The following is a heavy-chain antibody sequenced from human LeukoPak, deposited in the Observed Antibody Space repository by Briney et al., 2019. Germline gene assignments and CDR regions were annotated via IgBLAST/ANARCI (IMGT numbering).Heavy chain of an antibody. CDR3: AKDPSPLDIVVVPAAMIFDY. J-gene: IGHJ4*02. V-gene: IGHV3-23*01. D-gene: IGHD2-2*01. Sequence: PGRSLRLSCAASGFTFDDYAMHWVRQTPGKGLEWVSAISGSGGSTYYADSVKGRFTISRDNSKNTLYLQMNSLRAEDTAVYYCAKDPSPLDIVVVPAAMIFDYWGQGTLVTVSS. CDR1: GFTFDDYA. CDR2: ISGSGGST.